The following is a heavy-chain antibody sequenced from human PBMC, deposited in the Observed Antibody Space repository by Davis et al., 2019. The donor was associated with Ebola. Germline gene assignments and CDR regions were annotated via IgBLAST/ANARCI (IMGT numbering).Heavy chain of an antibody. J-gene: IGHJ6*02. CDR3: ARSGDFGDKLSEYYYGMDV. V-gene: IGHV5-51*01. Sequence: KVSFQGSGFTFTSYWIGWVRPMPGKGLEWMGIIYPGDSDIRYSPSFPGQVTISADKYITTAYLQWSSLKSSDSAVYFCARSGDFGDKLSEYYYGMDVWGQGTTVTVSS. CDR2: IYPGDSDI. CDR1: GFTFTSYW. D-gene: IGHD4/OR15-4a*01.